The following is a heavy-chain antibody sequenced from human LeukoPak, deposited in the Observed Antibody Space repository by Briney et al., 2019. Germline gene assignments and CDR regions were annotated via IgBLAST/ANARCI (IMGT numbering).Heavy chain of an antibody. Sequence: SETLSLTCTVSGGSISSSSYYWGWIRQPPGKGLEWIGSIYYSGSTYYNPSLKSRVTISVDTSKNQFSLKLSSVTAADTAVYYCARGPNWDIVVVPAALPEYFQHWGQGTLVTVSS. CDR2: IYYSGST. V-gene: IGHV4-39*01. CDR3: ARGPNWDIVVVPAALPEYFQH. CDR1: GGSISSSSYY. J-gene: IGHJ1*01. D-gene: IGHD2-2*01.